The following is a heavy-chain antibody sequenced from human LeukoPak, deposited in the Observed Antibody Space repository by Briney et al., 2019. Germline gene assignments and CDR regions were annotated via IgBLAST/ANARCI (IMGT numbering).Heavy chain of an antibody. CDR2: ISSSSSYI. CDR3: ASLSSSYAFDY. Sequence: GGSLRLSCAASGFTFSSYSMNWVRQAPGKGLEWVSSISSSSSYIYYADLVKGRFTISRDNAKNSLYLQMNSLRAEDTAVYYCASLSSSYAFDYWGQGTLVTVSS. V-gene: IGHV3-21*01. CDR1: GFTFSSYS. J-gene: IGHJ4*02. D-gene: IGHD1-26*01.